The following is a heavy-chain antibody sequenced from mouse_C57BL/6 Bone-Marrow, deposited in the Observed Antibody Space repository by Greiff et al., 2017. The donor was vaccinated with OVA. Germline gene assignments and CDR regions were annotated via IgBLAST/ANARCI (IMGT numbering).Heavy chain of an antibody. CDR1: GFTFSDYG. V-gene: IGHV5-15*04. CDR2: ISNLAYSI. J-gene: IGHJ1*03. Sequence: EVKLEESGGGLVQPGGSLKLSCAASGFTFSDYGMAWVRQAPRKGPEWVAFISNLAYSIYYADTVTGRFTISRENAKNTLYLEMSSLRSEDTAMYYCARDYGSSYDWYFDVWGTGTTVTVSS. CDR3: ARDYGSSYDWYFDV. D-gene: IGHD1-1*01.